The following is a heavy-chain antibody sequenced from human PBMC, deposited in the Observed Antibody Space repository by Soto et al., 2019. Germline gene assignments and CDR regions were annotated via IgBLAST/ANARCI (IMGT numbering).Heavy chain of an antibody. CDR1: GGSVSSGSYY. J-gene: IGHJ6*03. Sequence: SETLPLTCTVSGGSVSSGSYYWSWIRQPPGKGLEWIGYIYYSGSTNYNPSLKSRVTISVDTSKNQFSLKLSSVTAADTAVYYFARGLPRIFGVVIRYYYYMDVWGKGTTVTVSS. CDR3: ARGLPRIFGVVIRYYYYMDV. D-gene: IGHD3-3*01. CDR2: IYYSGST. V-gene: IGHV4-61*01.